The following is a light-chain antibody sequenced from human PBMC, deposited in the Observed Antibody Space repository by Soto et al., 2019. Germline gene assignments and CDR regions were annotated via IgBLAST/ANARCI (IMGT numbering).Light chain of an antibody. J-gene: IGLJ2*01. CDR1: NIGSKS. CDR3: QVWDSSSDHVV. CDR2: YDS. Sequence: SYELTQPPSVSVAPGKTARITCGGNNIGSKSVHWYQQKPGQAPVLVIYYDSDRPSGIPERFSGSNSGNTATLTISRVEAGDEADYYCQVWDSSSDHVVFVGGTKVTVL. V-gene: IGLV3-21*04.